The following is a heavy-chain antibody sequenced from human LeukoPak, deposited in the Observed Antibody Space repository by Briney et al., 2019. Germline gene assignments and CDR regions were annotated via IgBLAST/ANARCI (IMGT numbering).Heavy chain of an antibody. J-gene: IGHJ4*02. D-gene: IGHD6-6*01. CDR1: GFTLSNYW. CDR2: IKQDGREK. V-gene: IGHV3-7*03. CDR3: ARDAPSSSSGDY. Sequence: GGSLRLSCAASGFTLSNYWMSWVRQAPGKGLEWVANIKQDGREKYYVDSVKGRFTISRDNANNSLYLQMSSLRAEDTAVYYCARDAPSSSSGDYWGQGTLVTVSS.